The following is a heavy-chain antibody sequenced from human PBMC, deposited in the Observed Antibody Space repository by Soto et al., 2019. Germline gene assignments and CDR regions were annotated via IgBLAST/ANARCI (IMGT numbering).Heavy chain of an antibody. Sequence: QVQLVQSGAEVKKPGASVKVSCKASGYTFTSYGISWVRQAPGQGLEWMGWISAYNGNTNYAQKLQGRVTMTTDTSTSTAYMELRSLRSDDTAVYYCARGFPATTPRVGGYYYYGMDVWGQGTTVTVSS. V-gene: IGHV1-18*01. CDR2: ISAYNGNT. D-gene: IGHD3-16*01. CDR1: GYTFTSYG. CDR3: ARGFPATTPRVGGYYYYGMDV. J-gene: IGHJ6*02.